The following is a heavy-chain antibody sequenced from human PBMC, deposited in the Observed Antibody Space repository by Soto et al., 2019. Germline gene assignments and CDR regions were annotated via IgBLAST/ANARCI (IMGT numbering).Heavy chain of an antibody. V-gene: IGHV3-30*18. D-gene: IGHD2-15*01. Sequence: QVQLVESGGGVVQPGRSLRLSCAASGFTFSSYGMHWVRQAPGKGLEWVAVISYDGSNKYYADSVKGRFTISRDNSKNTLYLQMNSLRAEDTAVYYCAKVCSGCSCWTPDYWGQGTLVTVSS. CDR1: GFTFSSYG. CDR3: AKVCSGCSCWTPDY. J-gene: IGHJ4*02. CDR2: ISYDGSNK.